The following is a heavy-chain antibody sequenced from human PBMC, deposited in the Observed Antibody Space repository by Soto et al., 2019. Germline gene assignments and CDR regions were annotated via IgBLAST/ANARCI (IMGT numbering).Heavy chain of an antibody. D-gene: IGHD3-22*01. Sequence: SGPTLVNPTETLTLTCTVSGFSLSNARMGVSWIRQPPGKALEWLAHIFSNDEKSYSTSLKSRLTISKDTSKSQVVLTMTNMDTVDTATYYCARIMRANYYDSSGYYGPWGQGTLVTVPS. CDR3: ARIMRANYYDSSGYYGP. CDR2: IFSNDEK. CDR1: GFSLSNARMG. V-gene: IGHV2-26*01. J-gene: IGHJ4*02.